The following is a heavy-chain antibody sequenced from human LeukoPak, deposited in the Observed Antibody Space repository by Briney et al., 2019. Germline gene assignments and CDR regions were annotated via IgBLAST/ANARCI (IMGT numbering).Heavy chain of an antibody. J-gene: IGHJ5*02. V-gene: IGHV3-7*01. CDR3: ARGGGTYGFDP. D-gene: IGHD1-26*01. CDR2: IKLGGNEK. CDR1: GFTFSNYW. Sequence: GGSLRLSCAASGFTFSNYWMSWVRQAPGKGLEWVANIKLGGNEKYYVDSVKGRFTISRDNAKNSVYLQMNSLRAEDTAVYYCARGGGTYGFDPWGQGTLVTVSS.